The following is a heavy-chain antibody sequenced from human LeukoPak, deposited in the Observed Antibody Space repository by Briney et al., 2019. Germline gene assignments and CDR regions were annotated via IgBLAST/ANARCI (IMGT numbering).Heavy chain of an antibody. CDR2: INHSGST. D-gene: IGHD4-17*01. CDR1: GGSFSGYY. Sequence: SETLSLTCAVYGGSFSGYYWSWIRQPPGKGLEWIGEINHSGSTNYNPSLKSRVTISVDTSKNQFSLKLSSVTAADTAVYYCASGTVIYFQHWGQGTPVTVSS. V-gene: IGHV4-34*01. CDR3: ASGTVIYFQH. J-gene: IGHJ1*01.